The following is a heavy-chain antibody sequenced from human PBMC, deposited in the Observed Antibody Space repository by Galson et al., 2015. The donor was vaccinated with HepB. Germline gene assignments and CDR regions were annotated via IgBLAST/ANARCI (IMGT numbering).Heavy chain of an antibody. J-gene: IGHJ4*03. CDR3: ATGRESSGWDVFFDY. CDR2: FDPEDGET. CDR1: GYTLTELS. V-gene: IGHV1-24*01. Sequence: SVKVSCKVSGYTLTELSMHWVRQAPGKGLEWMGGFDPEDGETIYAQKFQGRVTMTEDTSTDTAYMELSSLRSEDTAVYYCATGRESSGWDVFFDYWGQGTMVTVSS. D-gene: IGHD6-19*01.